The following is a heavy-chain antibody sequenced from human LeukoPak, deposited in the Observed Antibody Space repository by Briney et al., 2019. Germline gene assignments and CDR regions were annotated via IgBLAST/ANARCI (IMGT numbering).Heavy chain of an antibody. CDR2: INPNSGGT. J-gene: IGHJ4*02. D-gene: IGHD3-22*01. Sequence: ASVKVSCKASGYTFTGYYMHWVRQAPGQGLEWMGWINPNSGGTNYAQKFQGRVTMTRDTSISTAYMELSRLRSDDTAVYYCARDSDLVVIGLGFDSWGQGTPVTVSS. V-gene: IGHV1-2*02. CDR3: ARDSDLVVIGLGFDS. CDR1: GYTFTGYY.